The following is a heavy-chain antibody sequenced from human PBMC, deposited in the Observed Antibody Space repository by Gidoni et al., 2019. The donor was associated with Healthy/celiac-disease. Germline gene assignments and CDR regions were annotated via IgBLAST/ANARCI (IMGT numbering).Heavy chain of an antibody. CDR2: IIPIFGTA. J-gene: IGHJ3*02. D-gene: IGHD3-22*01. CDR3: ARKRTYYYDSSGYYPNDAFDI. Sequence: QVQLVQSGAEVKKPGSSVKVSCKASGGTFSSYAISWVRQAPGQGLEWMGGIIPIFGTANYAQKFQGRVKITADKSTSTAYMELSSLRSEDTAVYYCARKRTYYYDSSGYYPNDAFDIWGQGTMVTVSS. V-gene: IGHV1-69*06. CDR1: GGTFSSYA.